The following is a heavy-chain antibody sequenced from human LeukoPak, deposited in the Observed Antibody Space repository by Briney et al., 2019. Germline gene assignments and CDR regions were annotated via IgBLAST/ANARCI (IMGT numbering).Heavy chain of an antibody. CDR1: GFTVSSNY. Sequence: GGSLGLSCAASGFTVSSNYMSWVRQAPGKGLEWVSVIYSGGSTYYADSVKGRFTISRDNSKNTLYLQMNSLRAEDTAVYYCARASHSGSYYVNYFDYWGQGTLVTVSS. D-gene: IGHD1-26*01. CDR3: ARASHSGSYYVNYFDY. CDR2: IYSGGST. V-gene: IGHV3-53*01. J-gene: IGHJ4*02.